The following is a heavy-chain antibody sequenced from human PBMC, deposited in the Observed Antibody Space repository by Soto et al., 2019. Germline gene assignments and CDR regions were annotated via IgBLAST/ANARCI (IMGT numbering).Heavy chain of an antibody. D-gene: IGHD5-18*01. Sequence: TLSLTCTVSGGSISNYYWSWIRQSPGKGLEWIANIYHSGTTNYNLSLKGRVSISIDSSKNQVSLRLKSVTAADTAVYYCARGGYRTLAWFDPWGQGTLVTVSS. CDR3: ARGGYRTLAWFDP. CDR2: IYHSGTT. CDR1: GGSISNYY. V-gene: IGHV4-59*01. J-gene: IGHJ5*02.